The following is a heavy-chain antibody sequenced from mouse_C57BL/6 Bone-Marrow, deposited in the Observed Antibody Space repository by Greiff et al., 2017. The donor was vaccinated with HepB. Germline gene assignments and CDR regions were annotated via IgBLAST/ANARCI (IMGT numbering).Heavy chain of an antibody. CDR3: ARDRGNDRGFDY. D-gene: IGHD3-3*01. Sequence: EVKLMESGGGLVKPGGSLKLSCAASGFTFSDYYMYWVRQTPEKRLEWVATFSDGGSYTYYPDSVKGRFTISRDNAKTNLYLQMNSLKSEDTAMYYCARDRGNDRGFDYWGQGTTLTVSS. J-gene: IGHJ2*01. V-gene: IGHV5-4*02. CDR2: FSDGGSYT. CDR1: GFTFSDYY.